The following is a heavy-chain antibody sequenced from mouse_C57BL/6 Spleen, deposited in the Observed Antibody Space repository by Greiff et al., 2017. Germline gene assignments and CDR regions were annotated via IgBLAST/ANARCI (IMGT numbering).Heavy chain of an antibody. CDR3: ARDLLLHPY. Sequence: EVQLQQSGPELVKPGASVKISCKASGYTFTDYYMNWVKQSHGKSLEWIGDINPNNGGTSYNQKFKGKATLTVDKSSSTAYMELRRLTSEDSAVYFCARDLLLHPYWGQGTTLTVSS. CDR1: GYTFTDYY. CDR2: INPNNGGT. D-gene: IGHD1-1*01. J-gene: IGHJ2*01. V-gene: IGHV1-26*01.